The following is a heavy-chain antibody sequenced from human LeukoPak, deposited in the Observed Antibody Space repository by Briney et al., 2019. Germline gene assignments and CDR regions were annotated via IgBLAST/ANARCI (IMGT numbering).Heavy chain of an antibody. CDR2: INPNSGGT. J-gene: IGHJ3*02. CDR1: GYTFTGYY. V-gene: IGHV1-2*02. Sequence: APVKVSCKASGYTFTGYYMHWVRQAPGQGLEWMGWINPNSGGTNYAQKFQGRVTMTRDTSISTAYMELSRLRSDDTAVYYCARGVVVGATGAFDSWGQGTMVTVSS. CDR3: ARGVVVGATGAFDS. D-gene: IGHD1-26*01.